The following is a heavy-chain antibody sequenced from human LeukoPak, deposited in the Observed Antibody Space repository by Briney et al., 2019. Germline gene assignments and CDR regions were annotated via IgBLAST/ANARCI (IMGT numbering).Heavy chain of an antibody. V-gene: IGHV1-2*02. Sequence: GASVKVSCKASGYTFTGYYMHWVRQAPGQGLEWMGWINPNSGGTNYAQKFQGRVTMTRDTSISTAYMELSRLRSDDTAVYYCARTDGDLPPYYYYYYYMDVWGKGTTVTVSS. CDR3: ARTDGDLPPYYYYYYYMDV. CDR2: INPNSGGT. D-gene: IGHD3-10*01. CDR1: GYTFTGYY. J-gene: IGHJ6*03.